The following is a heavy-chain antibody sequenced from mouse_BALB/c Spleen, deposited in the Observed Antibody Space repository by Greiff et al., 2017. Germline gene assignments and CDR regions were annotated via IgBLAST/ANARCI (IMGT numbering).Heavy chain of an antibody. V-gene: IGHV3-6*02. CDR3: ARDRWAVAY. CDR1: GYSITSGYY. J-gene: IGHJ3*01. D-gene: IGHD1-1*02. Sequence: ESGPGLVKPSQSLSLTCSVTGYSITSGYYWNWIRQFPGNKLEWMGYISYDGSNNYNPSLKNRISITRDTSKNQFFLKLNSVTTEDTATYYCARDRWAVAYWGQGTLVTVSA. CDR2: ISYDGSN.